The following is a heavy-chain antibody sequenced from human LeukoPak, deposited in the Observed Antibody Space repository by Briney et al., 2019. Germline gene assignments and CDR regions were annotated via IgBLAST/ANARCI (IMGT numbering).Heavy chain of an antibody. D-gene: IGHD3-10*01. CDR3: ARWSYVSGSWFLDY. V-gene: IGHV3-30*03. J-gene: IGHJ4*02. CDR2: LSYDESNK. CDR1: GXTFSYYG. Sequence: PGGSLRLSCAASGXTFSYYGIHWVRQAPGKGLEWVGVLSYDESNKNYADSVKGRFTISRVNSKNTLYLQMNSLIAEDTAVYYCARWSYVSGSWFLDYWGQGTLVTVSS.